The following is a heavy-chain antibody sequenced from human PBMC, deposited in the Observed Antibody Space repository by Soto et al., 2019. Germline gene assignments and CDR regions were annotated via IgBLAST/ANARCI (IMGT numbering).Heavy chain of an antibody. CDR2: IYYSGST. D-gene: IGHD3-3*01. CDR3: ASSPYYDFSLGL. Sequence: KPSETLSLTCTVSGGSISSYYWSWIRQPPGKGLEWIGYIYYSGSTNYNPSLKSRVTISVDTSKNQFSLKLSSVTAADTAVYYCASSPYYDFSLGLWGQGTLVTVSS. V-gene: IGHV4-59*01. J-gene: IGHJ5*02. CDR1: GGSISSYY.